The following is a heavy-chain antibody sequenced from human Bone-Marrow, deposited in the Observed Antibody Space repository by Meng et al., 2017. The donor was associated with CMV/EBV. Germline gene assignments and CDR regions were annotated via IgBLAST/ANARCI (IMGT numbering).Heavy chain of an antibody. V-gene: IGHV1-18*01. CDR1: GYTFTSYG. CDR3: ARGAYQLLYYLSDYYYYSMDV. CDR2: ISAYNGNT. J-gene: IGHJ6*02. Sequence: ASVKVSCKASGYTFTSYGISWVRQAPGQGLEWMGWISAYNGNTNYAQKLQGRVTMTTDTSTSTAYMELRSLRSDDTAVYYCARGAYQLLYYLSDYYYYSMDVWGQGTTVTVSS. D-gene: IGHD2-2*02.